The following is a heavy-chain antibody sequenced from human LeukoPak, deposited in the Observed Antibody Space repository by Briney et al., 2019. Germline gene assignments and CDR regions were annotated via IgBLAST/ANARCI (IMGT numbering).Heavy chain of an antibody. CDR2: IYYSGST. CDR1: GGSISSSSYY. J-gene: IGHJ4*02. Sequence: SETLSLTCTVSGGSISSSSYYWGWIRQPPGKGLERIGSIYYSGSTDYNPSLKSRVTISVDTSKNQFSLKLSSVTAADTAVYYCARHYYDSSGYFLYYFDYWGQGTLVTVSS. D-gene: IGHD3-22*01. CDR3: ARHYYDSSGYFLYYFDY. V-gene: IGHV4-39*01.